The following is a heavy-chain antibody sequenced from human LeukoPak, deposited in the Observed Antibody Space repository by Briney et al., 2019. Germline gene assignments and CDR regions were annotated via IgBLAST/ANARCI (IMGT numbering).Heavy chain of an antibody. Sequence: ASVKVSCKASGYTFTSYGISWVRQAPGQGLEWMGRISAYNGNTNYAQKLQGRVTMTTDTSTSTAYMELRSLRSDDTAVYYCARDKKVITSKVWFDPWGQGTLVTVSS. CDR2: ISAYNGNT. CDR1: GYTFTSYG. D-gene: IGHD3-22*01. V-gene: IGHV1-18*01. CDR3: ARDKKVITSKVWFDP. J-gene: IGHJ5*02.